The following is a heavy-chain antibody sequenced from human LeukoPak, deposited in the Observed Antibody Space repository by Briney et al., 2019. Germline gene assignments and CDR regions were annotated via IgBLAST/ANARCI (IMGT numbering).Heavy chain of an antibody. CDR3: ARESLRYFDWLLYRANWFDP. V-gene: IGHV4-39*07. CDR2: IYYSGST. CDR1: GGSISSSSYY. Sequence: SETLSLTCTVSGGSISSSSYYWGWIRQPPGKGLEWIGSIYYSGSTYYNPSLKSRVTISVDTPKNQFSLKLSSVTAADTAVYYCARESLRYFDWLLYRANWFDPWGQGTLVTVSS. D-gene: IGHD3-9*01. J-gene: IGHJ5*02.